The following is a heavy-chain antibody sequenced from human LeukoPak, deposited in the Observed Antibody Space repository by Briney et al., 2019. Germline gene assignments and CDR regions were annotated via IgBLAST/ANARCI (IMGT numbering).Heavy chain of an antibody. V-gene: IGHV1-8*02. D-gene: IGHD5-24*01. Sequence: ASVKVSCKASGYTFTSYYMHWVRQATGQGLEWMGWMNPNSGNTGYAQKFQGRVTMTRNTSISTAYMELSSLRSEDTAVYYCARFQRGYYMDVWGKGTTVTISS. CDR1: GYTFTSYY. CDR3: ARFQRGYYMDV. CDR2: MNPNSGNT. J-gene: IGHJ6*03.